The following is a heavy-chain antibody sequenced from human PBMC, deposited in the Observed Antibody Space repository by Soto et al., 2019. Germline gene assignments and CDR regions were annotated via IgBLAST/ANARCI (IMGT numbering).Heavy chain of an antibody. CDR2: ISWYSGSI. V-gene: IGHV3-9*01. J-gene: IGHJ4*02. Sequence: EVQLVESGGGLVQPGRSLRLSCAASGFTFDDYAMHWVGQAPGTGLEWVSGISWYSGSIGDADSVKGRFTISRDNANNSPYQQMNSLRAEDTALYYCAKDIFAIAAAQNPGAFDYWGQGTLVTVSS. CDR3: AKDIFAIAAAQNPGAFDY. D-gene: IGHD6-13*01. CDR1: GFTFDDYA.